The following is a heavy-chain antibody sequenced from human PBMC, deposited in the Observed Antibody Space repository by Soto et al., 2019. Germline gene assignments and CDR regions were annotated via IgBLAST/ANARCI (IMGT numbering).Heavy chain of an antibody. CDR1: GFTFSSYT. D-gene: IGHD3-22*01. Sequence: PGGFLRLSCAASGFTFSSYTMTWVRQAPGGRLEWVSSIVGSGDNTYYADSVKGRFTISRDNSKNTLYLQMNSLRAEDTAVYYCAKDTYYYDSSGYKRYFDYWGQGTLVTVSS. CDR2: IVGSGDNT. J-gene: IGHJ4*02. CDR3: AKDTYYYDSSGYKRYFDY. V-gene: IGHV3-23*01.